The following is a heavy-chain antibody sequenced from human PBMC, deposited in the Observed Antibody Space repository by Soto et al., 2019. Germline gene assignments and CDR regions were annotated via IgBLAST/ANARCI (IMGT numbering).Heavy chain of an antibody. V-gene: IGHV4-59*01. D-gene: IGHD5-12*01. CDR1: GGSISSYY. CDR2: IYYSGST. Sequence: SDTLSLTCTVSGGSISSYYWSWIRQPPGKGLEWIGYIYYSGSTNYNPSLKSRVTISVDTSKNQFSLKLSSVTAADTAVYYCARVLTGGYDTYYFDYWRQGTLVPVSS. J-gene: IGHJ4*02. CDR3: ARVLTGGYDTYYFDY.